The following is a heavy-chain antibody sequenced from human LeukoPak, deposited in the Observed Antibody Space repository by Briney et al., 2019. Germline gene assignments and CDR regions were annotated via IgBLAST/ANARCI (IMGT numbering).Heavy chain of an antibody. V-gene: IGHV4-38-2*01. J-gene: IGHJ2*01. Sequence: SETLSLTCDVSGDSISSGYYWGWIRQPPGRGLEWIGTIYHSGSIYYNPSLKSRVTISADTSKNQFSLTLNSVTAADTAVYYCARNSTSWSFDLWGRGTLVTVPS. CDR3: ARNSTSWSFDL. D-gene: IGHD3-10*01. CDR2: IYHSGSI. CDR1: GDSISSGYY.